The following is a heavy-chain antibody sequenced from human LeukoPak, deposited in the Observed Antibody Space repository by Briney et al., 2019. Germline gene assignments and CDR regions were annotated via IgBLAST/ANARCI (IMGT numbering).Heavy chain of an antibody. V-gene: IGHV1-2*06. D-gene: IGHD6-6*01. J-gene: IGHJ4*02. CDR2: INSNSGGT. Sequence: ASVKVSRKASGYTFTGYYMHWVRQAPGQGLEWMGRINSNSGGTNYAQKFRGRVTMTRDTSISTAYMEMSSLRFDDTAVYYCARARQYSSSSLDYWGQGTQVTVSS. CDR1: GYTFTGYY. CDR3: ARARQYSSSSLDY.